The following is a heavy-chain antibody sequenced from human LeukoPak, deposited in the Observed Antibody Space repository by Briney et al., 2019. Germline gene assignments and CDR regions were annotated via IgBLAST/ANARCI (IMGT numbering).Heavy chain of an antibody. J-gene: IGHJ6*02. V-gene: IGHV1-46*01. CDR2: INPSAGTT. Sequence: ASVKVSCKASGYSFTNYYMHWVRQAPGQGLEWMGLINPSAGTTTYAQKFQGRVTVTRDTSTSTVYMDLSSLKSEDTAVYYCARGKSSVWPVGLCMDVWGQGTTVTVS. CDR1: GYSFTNYY. D-gene: IGHD6-19*01. CDR3: ARGKSSVWPVGLCMDV.